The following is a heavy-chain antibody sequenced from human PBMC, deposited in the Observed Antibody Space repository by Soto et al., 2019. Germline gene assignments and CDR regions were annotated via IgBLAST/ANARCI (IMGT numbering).Heavy chain of an antibody. CDR2: ISSSSSYI. D-gene: IGHD3-22*01. CDR3: ASQVEGYYDSSGTYYYYYYGMDV. V-gene: IGHV3-21*01. CDR1: GFTFSSYS. J-gene: IGHJ6*02. Sequence: EVQLVESGGGLVKPGGSLRLSCAASGFTFSSYSMNWVRQAPGKGLEWVSSISSSSSYIYYADSVKCRFTISRDNAKNSLYLQMNSLRAEDTAVYYCASQVEGYYDSSGTYYYYYYGMDVWGQGTTVTVSS.